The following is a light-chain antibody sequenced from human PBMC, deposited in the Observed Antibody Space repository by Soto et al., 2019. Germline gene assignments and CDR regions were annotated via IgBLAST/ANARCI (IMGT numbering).Light chain of an antibody. CDR2: DAS. CDR1: QDISNY. J-gene: IGKJ4*01. Sequence: DIQMTQSPSSLSASVGDRVTITCQASQDISNYLNWYQQKPGKASKLLIYDASNLETGVPSRFSGSGSGTDFTFTISSLQPEDIATYYCQQYDNLPRGTFGGGTKVEIK. CDR3: QQYDNLPRGT. V-gene: IGKV1-33*01.